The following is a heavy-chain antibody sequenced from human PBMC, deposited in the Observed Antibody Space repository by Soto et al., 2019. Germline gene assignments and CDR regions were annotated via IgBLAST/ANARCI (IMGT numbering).Heavy chain of an antibody. J-gene: IGHJ4*02. Sequence: PGGSLRLSCAASGFTFSSYAMSWVRQAPGKGLEWVSAISGSGGSTYYADSVKGRFTISRDNSKNTLYLQMNSLRAEDTAVYYCANPSAIYRWYFDNWGQETLLTISS. V-gene: IGHV3-23*01. CDR2: ISGSGGST. D-gene: IGHD3-9*01. CDR3: ANPSAIYRWYFDN. CDR1: GFTFSSYA.